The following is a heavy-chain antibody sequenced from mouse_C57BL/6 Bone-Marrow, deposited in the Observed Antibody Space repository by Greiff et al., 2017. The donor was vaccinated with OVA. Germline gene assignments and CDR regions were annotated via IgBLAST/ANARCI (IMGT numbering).Heavy chain of an antibody. J-gene: IGHJ3*01. CDR2: IYPGDGDT. D-gene: IGHD3-2*02. V-gene: IGHV1-82*01. Sequence: QVQLQQSGPELVKPGASVKISCKASGYAFSSSWMNWVKQRPGKGLVWIGRIYPGDGDTNYNGKFKGKATLTADKSSSTAYMQLSSLTSEDSAVYFCARELRLRTWFAYWGQGTLVTVSA. CDR3: ARELRLRTWFAY. CDR1: GYAFSSSW.